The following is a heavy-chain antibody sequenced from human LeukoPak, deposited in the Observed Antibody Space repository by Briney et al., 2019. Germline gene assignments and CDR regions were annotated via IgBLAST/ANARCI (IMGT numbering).Heavy chain of an antibody. J-gene: IGHJ4*02. CDR1: GFPFSSYG. V-gene: IGHV3-64D*09. Sequence: GGSLRLSCAASGFPFSSYGMHWVRQAPGKGLESVSTISSNGGSTYYADSVKGRFTISRDNSMNTLYLQMSSLTAEDAAVYYCLKVPNYNIGYWGQGTLVTVSS. D-gene: IGHD3-10*01. CDR2: ISSNGGST. CDR3: LKVPNYNIGY.